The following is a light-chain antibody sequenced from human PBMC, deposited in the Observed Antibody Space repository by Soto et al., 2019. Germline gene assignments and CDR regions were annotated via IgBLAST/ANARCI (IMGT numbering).Light chain of an antibody. Sequence: EIVMTQSPATLSVSPGERATLSCRASQSISSKVGWYQQKPGQPPRLLSYVATTRVTGVPPRFSGSGSGTEFTLTISSLQSEDFAVYYCQQYNIWSSITFGQGTRLEIK. V-gene: IGKV3-15*01. CDR2: VAT. CDR3: QQYNIWSSIT. CDR1: QSISSK. J-gene: IGKJ5*01.